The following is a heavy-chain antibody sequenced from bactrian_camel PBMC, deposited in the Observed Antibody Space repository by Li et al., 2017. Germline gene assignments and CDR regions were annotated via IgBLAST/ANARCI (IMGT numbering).Heavy chain of an antibody. V-gene: IGHV3S53*01. J-gene: IGHJ4*01. D-gene: IGHD1*01. CDR3: AVDRPTPSNVDARCSASPAFDY. CDR1: GYTVSGAS. Sequence: QLVESGGGSVQAGGSLRPSCLASGYTVSGASMGWFRQAPGKKREGVAAILVGRFSYYSESVEGRFTISQDGAARTVYLQMNSLEPEDTAMYYCAVDRPTPSNVDARCSASPAFDYWGPGTQVTVS. CDR2: ILVGRFS.